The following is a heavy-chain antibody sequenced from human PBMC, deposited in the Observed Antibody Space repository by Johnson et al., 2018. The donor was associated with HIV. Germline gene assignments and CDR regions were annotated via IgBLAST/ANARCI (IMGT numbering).Heavy chain of an antibody. D-gene: IGHD3-22*01. Sequence: VQLVESGGGLVQPGGYLRLSCAASGFTVSSNYMSWVRQAPGKGLEWVSVIYSGGSTYYADSVKGRFTISRDNSKNTLYLQMNSLRAEDTAVYYCARASSGYYSDAFDIWGQGTMVTVSS. V-gene: IGHV3-66*02. J-gene: IGHJ3*02. CDR2: IYSGGST. CDR1: GFTVSSNY. CDR3: ARASSGYYSDAFDI.